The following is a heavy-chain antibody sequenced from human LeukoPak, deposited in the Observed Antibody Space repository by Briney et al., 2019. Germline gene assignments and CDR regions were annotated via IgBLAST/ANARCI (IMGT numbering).Heavy chain of an antibody. J-gene: IGHJ4*02. Sequence: GASVKVSCKASGYTFTSYGISWVRQAPGQGLEWMGWISAYNGNTNYAQKLQGRVTMTTDTSTSTAYMELRSLRSDDTAVYYCARVKDIVVVPAAMTEEVFDYWGQGTLVTVSS. CDR1: GYTFTSYG. V-gene: IGHV1-18*01. CDR2: ISAYNGNT. CDR3: ARVKDIVVVPAAMTEEVFDY. D-gene: IGHD2-2*01.